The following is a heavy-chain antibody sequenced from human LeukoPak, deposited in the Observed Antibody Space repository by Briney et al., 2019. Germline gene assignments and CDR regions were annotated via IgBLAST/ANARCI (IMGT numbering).Heavy chain of an antibody. D-gene: IGHD3-22*01. J-gene: IGHJ4*02. CDR3: ARDPLYYYASSGYYCDY. Sequence: GGSLRLSCAASGFTFSSYARHWVRQAPGKGLEWVAVISYDGSNKYYADPVKGRFTKSRDNSKNTLYLEMNRPRAEHTAVYYCARDPLYYYASSGYYCDYWRQGPLVPLSS. CDR1: GFTFSSYA. CDR2: ISYDGSNK. V-gene: IGHV3-30-3*01.